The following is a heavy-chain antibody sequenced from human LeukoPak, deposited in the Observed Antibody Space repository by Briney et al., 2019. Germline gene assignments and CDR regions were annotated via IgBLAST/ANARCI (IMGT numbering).Heavy chain of an antibody. CDR1: GFTFSSYS. D-gene: IGHD7-27*01. CDR3: AKGYPNWASWGY. CDR2: ISNDAKYI. J-gene: IGHJ4*02. Sequence: GGSLRLSCAASGFTFSSYSMNWVRQAPGKGLEWVSSISNDAKYIYYADSLKGRFTVSRDNSKNALNLQMNSLRAEDTAVYYCAKGYPNWASWGYWGQGTLVTVSS. V-gene: IGHV3-21*04.